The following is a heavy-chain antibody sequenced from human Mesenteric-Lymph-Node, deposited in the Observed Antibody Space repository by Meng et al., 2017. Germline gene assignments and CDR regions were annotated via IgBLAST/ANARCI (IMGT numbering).Heavy chain of an antibody. V-gene: IGHV4-34*01. CDR1: GGSFSDFY. CDR3: ARDWDGYNYYDY. J-gene: IGHJ4*02. CDR2: INHSGST. D-gene: IGHD5-24*01. Sequence: SETLSLTCAVYGGSFSDFYWSWIRQPPGKGLEWIGEINHSGSTNYNPSLQSRVTISMDMSKNQFSLKLTSVTAADTAFYYCARDWDGYNYYDYWGQGTLVTVSS.